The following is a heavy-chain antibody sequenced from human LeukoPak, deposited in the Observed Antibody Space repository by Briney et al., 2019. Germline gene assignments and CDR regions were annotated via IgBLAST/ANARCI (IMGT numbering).Heavy chain of an antibody. Sequence: SETLSLTCAVSGGSTSSNNWWGWVRQPPGKGLEWIGEIYHSGSPNYNPSLKSRVTISVDKSRNHFSLNLSSVTAADTAVYYCARVNINNWHSCDYWGQGTLVTVSS. V-gene: IGHV4-4*02. CDR2: IYHSGSP. CDR1: GGSTSSNNW. D-gene: IGHD1-1*01. J-gene: IGHJ4*02. CDR3: ARVNINNWHSCDY.